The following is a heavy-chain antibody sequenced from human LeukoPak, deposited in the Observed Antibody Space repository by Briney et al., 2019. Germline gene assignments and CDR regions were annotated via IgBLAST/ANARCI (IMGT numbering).Heavy chain of an antibody. CDR2: ITANGDAT. D-gene: IGHD3-3*01. CDR1: GFIFRSYA. J-gene: IGHJ4*02. Sequence: GGSLRLSCVGSGFIFRSYAVTWVRQAPGKGLEWVSSITANGDATYYADSVKGRFTISRDNSKNTLYLQMSSLRAEDTAVYYCATFGVIVRNHYYDYWGQGALVAVSS. V-gene: IGHV3-23*01. CDR3: ATFGVIVRNHYYDY.